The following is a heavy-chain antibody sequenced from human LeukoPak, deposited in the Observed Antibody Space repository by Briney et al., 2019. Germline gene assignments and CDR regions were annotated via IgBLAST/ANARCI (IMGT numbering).Heavy chain of an antibody. V-gene: IGHV4-30-4*08. CDR1: GASISSGDYY. CDR2: IYYSGST. D-gene: IGHD2-2*01. Sequence: PSETLSLTCTVSGASISSGDYYWSWIRQPPGKGLEWIASIYYSGSTFHYNPSLKSRVAISIDTSKNQFSLSLSSLTAADTAVYYCAITICGRSSCLGANWFDPWGQGPRVTVPS. CDR3: AITICGRSSCLGANWFDP. J-gene: IGHJ5*02.